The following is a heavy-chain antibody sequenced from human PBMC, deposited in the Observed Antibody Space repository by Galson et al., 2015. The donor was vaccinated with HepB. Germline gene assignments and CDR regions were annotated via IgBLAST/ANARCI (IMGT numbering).Heavy chain of an antibody. CDR3: AREGVWFRELSLYYMDV. J-gene: IGHJ6*03. V-gene: IGHV1-18*01. D-gene: IGHD3-10*01. CDR2: ISAYNGNT. CDR1: GYTFTSYG. Sequence: SVKVSCKASGYTFTSYGISWVRQAPGQGLEWMGWISAYNGNTNYAQKLQGRVTMTTDTSTSTAYMELRSLRSDDTAVYYCAREGVWFRELSLYYMDVWGKGTTVTVSS.